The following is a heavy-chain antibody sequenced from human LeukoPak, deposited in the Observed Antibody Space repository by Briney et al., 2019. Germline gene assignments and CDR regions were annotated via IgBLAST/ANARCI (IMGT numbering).Heavy chain of an antibody. Sequence: GGSLRLSCAAPGFTFSSYAMSWVRQAPGKGLEWVSATTGSGGNTYYADSVKGRFTISRDNSKNTLYLQMNSLGVEDTAVYYCARRVVLTRYYYFDYWGQGTLVIVSS. D-gene: IGHD3-9*01. CDR3: ARRVVLTRYYYFDY. V-gene: IGHV3-23*01. CDR1: GFTFSSYA. CDR2: TTGSGGNT. J-gene: IGHJ4*02.